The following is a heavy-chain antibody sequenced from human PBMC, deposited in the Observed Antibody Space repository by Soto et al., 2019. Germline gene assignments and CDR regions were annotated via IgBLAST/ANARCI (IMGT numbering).Heavy chain of an antibody. CDR1: GGSISSYS. CDR2: IYYSGST. J-gene: IGHJ6*02. Sequence: LSLTCSVSGGSISSYSWSWIRQPPGQGLEWIGYIYYSGSTNYNPSLKSRVTIPVDTSKNQFSLMLSSVTAADTAVYYCGGGSIAGASTRSYGMDVWGRGTTVTGSS. D-gene: IGHD6-19*01. V-gene: IGHV4-59*08. CDR3: GGGSIAGASTRSYGMDV.